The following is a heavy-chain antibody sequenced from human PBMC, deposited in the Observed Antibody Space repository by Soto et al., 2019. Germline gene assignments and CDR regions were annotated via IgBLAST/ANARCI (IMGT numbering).Heavy chain of an antibody. CDR2: IIPLFGST. Sequence: QVQLEQSGAEVKMPGSSVTVSCKAYGATFTKYAFNWVRQATGQGLEWMGGIIPLFGSTNYAERFQGRLTVHTNESTSTVFMELSSLTSDDTAIYYCARDATVIRGVIKRGGGLDLWGQGTTVIVSS. D-gene: IGHD3-10*01. J-gene: IGHJ6*02. CDR3: ARDATVIRGVIKRGGGLDL. CDR1: GATFTKYA. V-gene: IGHV1-69*19.